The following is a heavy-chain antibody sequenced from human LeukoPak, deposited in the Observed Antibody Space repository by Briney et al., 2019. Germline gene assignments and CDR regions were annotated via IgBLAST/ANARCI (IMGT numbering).Heavy chain of an antibody. V-gene: IGHV3-23*01. CDR1: GFTFSSYS. CDR2: ISGSGGST. J-gene: IGHJ4*02. Sequence: PGGSLRLSCAASGFTFSSYSMNWVRQAPGKGLEWVSAISGSGGSTYYADSVKGRFTISRDNSKNTLYLQMNSLRAEDTAVYYCAKKSGVTMVRGVTFDYWGQGTLVTVSS. CDR3: AKKSGVTMVRGVTFDY. D-gene: IGHD3-10*01.